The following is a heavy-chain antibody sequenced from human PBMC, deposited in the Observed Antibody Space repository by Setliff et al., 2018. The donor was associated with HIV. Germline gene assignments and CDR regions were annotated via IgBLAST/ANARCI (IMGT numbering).Heavy chain of an antibody. Sequence: LRLSCAASGFSFRSYAVRWVRQAPGKGLEWVSVISGSGDITYYRESVKGRFTVSRDNSNNTVYLQMNSLRAEDTAMYYCAKTQTVITVYGPFDSWGQGTPVTV. CDR1: GFSFRSYA. J-gene: IGHJ4*02. V-gene: IGHV3-23*01. CDR3: AKTQTVITVYGPFDS. D-gene: IGHD4-4*01. CDR2: ISGSGDIT.